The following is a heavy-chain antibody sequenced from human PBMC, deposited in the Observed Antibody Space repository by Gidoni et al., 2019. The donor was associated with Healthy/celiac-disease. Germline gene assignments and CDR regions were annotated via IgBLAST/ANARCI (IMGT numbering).Heavy chain of an antibody. J-gene: IGHJ5*02. CDR2: IYYSGST. V-gene: IGHV4-39*01. CDR1: GGSISSSSYY. Sequence: QLQLQESGPGLVKPSETLSLTCTVSGGSISSSSYYWGWIRQPPGKGLEWIGSIYYSGSTYYNPSLKSRVTISVDTSKNQFSLKLSSVTAADTAVYYCARWISSWGSGDWFDPWGQGTLVTVSS. D-gene: IGHD2-8*02. CDR3: ARWISSWGSGDWFDP.